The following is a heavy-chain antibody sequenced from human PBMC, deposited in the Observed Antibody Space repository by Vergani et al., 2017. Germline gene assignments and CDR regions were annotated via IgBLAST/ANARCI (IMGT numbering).Heavy chain of an antibody. CDR3: GRTRSGGCTGGSGYSGGMDA. V-gene: IGHV7-4-1*02. CDR2: INSNSGNP. CDR1: GYTFTNYA. Sequence: QVQLVQSGSEVKKPGASVKVSCSASGYTFTNYALNWVRQAPGQGLEWMGWINSNSGNPTYAQGFKGRFVFSLDSSVSTPYLQMNSLQPDDTAVYYGGRTRSGGCTGGSGYSGGMDAWGQGTLVTVSS. D-gene: IGHD2-15*01. J-gene: IGHJ5*02.